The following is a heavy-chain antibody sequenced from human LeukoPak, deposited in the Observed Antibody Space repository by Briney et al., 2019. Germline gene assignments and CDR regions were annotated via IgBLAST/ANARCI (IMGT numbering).Heavy chain of an antibody. Sequence: ASVKVSCKASGGTFSSYAISWVRQAPGQGLEWMGGIIPIFGTANYAQKFLGRVTITADESTSTAYMELSSLRSEDTAVYYCASGPSGYCTNGVCYYFDYWGQGTLVTVSS. CDR2: IIPIFGTA. D-gene: IGHD2-8*01. V-gene: IGHV1-69*01. J-gene: IGHJ4*02. CDR1: GGTFSSYA. CDR3: ASGPSGYCTNGVCYYFDY.